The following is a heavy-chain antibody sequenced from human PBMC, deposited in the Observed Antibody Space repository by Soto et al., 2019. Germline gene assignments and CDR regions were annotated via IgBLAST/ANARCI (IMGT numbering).Heavy chain of an antibody. CDR2: ITDSGRTT. Sequence: GGSLRLSCAASGFTFSNYAMSWVRQDPGQGLEWVSIITDSGRTTYYADSVKGRFTISRDNSKNTLYLQMNILRAEDTAVYYCAKKACSSSSCYGGHFDYWGQGTLVTVSS. CDR1: GFTFSNYA. V-gene: IGHV3-23*01. D-gene: IGHD2-2*01. CDR3: AKKACSSSSCYGGHFDY. J-gene: IGHJ4*02.